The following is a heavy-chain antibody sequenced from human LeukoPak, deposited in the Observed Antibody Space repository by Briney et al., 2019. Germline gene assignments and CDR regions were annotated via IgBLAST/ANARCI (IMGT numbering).Heavy chain of an antibody. CDR1: GYTFTSYG. V-gene: IGHV1-18*01. CDR2: ISAYNGNT. CDR3: AAGKSGSSQDYYGMDV. D-gene: IGHD1-26*01. Sequence: ASVKVSCKASGYTFTSYGISWVRQAPGQGLEWMGWISAYNGNTNYAQKLQGRVTMTTDTSTSTAYMELSSLRSEDTAVYYCAAGKSGSSQDYYGMDVWGQGTTVTVSS. J-gene: IGHJ6*02.